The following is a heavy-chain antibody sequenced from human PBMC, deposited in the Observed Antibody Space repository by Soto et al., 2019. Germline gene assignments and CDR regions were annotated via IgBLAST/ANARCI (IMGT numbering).Heavy chain of an antibody. V-gene: IGHV1-46*01. CDR3: ANRIAAAGTIGIYFDY. D-gene: IGHD6-13*01. CDR2: INPSGGST. Sequence: ASVKVSCKASGYTFTSYYMHWVRQAPGQGLEWMGIINPSGGSTSYAQKFQGRVTMTRDTSTSTVYMELSSLRSEDTAVYYCANRIAAAGTIGIYFDYWGQGTLVTVSS. J-gene: IGHJ4*02. CDR1: GYTFTSYY.